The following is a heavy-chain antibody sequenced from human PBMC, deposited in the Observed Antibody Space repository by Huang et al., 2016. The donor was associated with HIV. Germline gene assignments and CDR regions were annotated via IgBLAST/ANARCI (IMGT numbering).Heavy chain of an antibody. V-gene: IGHV4-59*11. Sequence: QVQLQESGPGLVKPSETLSLTCTVSGGSISTHYWSWLRQPPGKGLEWIGSIDYRGSTNSSPSLKSRVTIVLDTSKNQFSLRVNSVTGADTAMYYCARDHHDFWRGYRRMYFFDHWGQGTLVTVSS. CDR3: ARDHHDFWRGYRRMYFFDH. CDR2: IDYRGST. D-gene: IGHD3-3*01. CDR1: GGSISTHY. J-gene: IGHJ4*02.